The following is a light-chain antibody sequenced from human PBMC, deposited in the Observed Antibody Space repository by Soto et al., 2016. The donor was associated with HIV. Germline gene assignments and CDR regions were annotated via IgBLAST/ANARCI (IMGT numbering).Light chain of an antibody. CDR3: NSRDSSGNHP. CDR1: SLRKYF. Sequence: SSELTQDPAVSVALGQTVKITCQGDSLRKYFATWYQQKPGQAPILVIYGKNKRPSGIPDRFSGSSSGNTGSLTISGAQAEDEADYYCNSRDSSGNHPFGGGTKLTVL. V-gene: IGLV3-19*01. J-gene: IGLJ2*01. CDR2: GKN.